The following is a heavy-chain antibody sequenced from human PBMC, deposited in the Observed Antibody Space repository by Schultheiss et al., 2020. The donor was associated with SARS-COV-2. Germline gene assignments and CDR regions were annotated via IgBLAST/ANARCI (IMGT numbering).Heavy chain of an antibody. CDR3: ARGTGGGDGMDV. D-gene: IGHD3-16*01. Sequence: SETLSLTCTVSGGSISSYYWSWIRQPPGKGLEWIGYIYYSGSTNYNPSLKSRVTISVDTSKNQFSLKLSSVTAADTAVYYCARGTGGGDGMDVWGQGTTVTVSS. V-gene: IGHV4-59*12. CDR1: GGSISSYY. CDR2: IYYSGST. J-gene: IGHJ6*02.